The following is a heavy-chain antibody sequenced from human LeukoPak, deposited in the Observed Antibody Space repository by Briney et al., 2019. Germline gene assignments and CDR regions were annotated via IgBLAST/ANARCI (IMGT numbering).Heavy chain of an antibody. V-gene: IGHV4-34*01. CDR2: INHSGST. CDR3: ARRENRDFDY. D-gene: IGHD2/OR15-2a*01. Sequence: SETLSLTCTVSGGSVSDYYWSWIRQPPGKGLEWIGEINHSGSTNYNPSLKSRVTISVDTSKNQFSLKLSSVTAADTAVYYCARRENRDFDYWGQRTLVTVSS. J-gene: IGHJ4*02. CDR1: GGSVSDYY.